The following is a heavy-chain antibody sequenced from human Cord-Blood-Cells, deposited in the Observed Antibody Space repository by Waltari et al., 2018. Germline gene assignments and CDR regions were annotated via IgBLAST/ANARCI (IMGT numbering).Heavy chain of an antibody. CDR2: IYYSGRT. Sequence: QVQLQESGPGLAKPSQTLSLTCTVSGGSISSGGYYWSWIRQHPGKGLEWIGYIYYSGRTYYNPSLKSRVTISVDTSKNQFSLKLSSVTAADTAVYYCARGDYYGSGSYYKFVYWGQGTLVTVSS. CDR1: GGSISSGGYY. CDR3: ARGDYYGSGSYYKFVY. D-gene: IGHD3-10*01. V-gene: IGHV4-31*03. J-gene: IGHJ4*02.